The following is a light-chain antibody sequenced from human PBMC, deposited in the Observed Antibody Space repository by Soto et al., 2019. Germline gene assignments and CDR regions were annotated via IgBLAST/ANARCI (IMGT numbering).Light chain of an antibody. J-gene: IGLJ1*01. CDR2: EVS. CDR1: SNDVGGYKF. Sequence: QSALTQPASVSLSPGQSITISCTGTSNDVGGYKFVSLYQQHPGKAPKLMIYEVSNRPSGVSNRFSGSKSGYMASLTISGLQAEDEADYYCSSYTSSGTLVFGAGTKVTVL. V-gene: IGLV2-14*01. CDR3: SSYTSSGTLV.